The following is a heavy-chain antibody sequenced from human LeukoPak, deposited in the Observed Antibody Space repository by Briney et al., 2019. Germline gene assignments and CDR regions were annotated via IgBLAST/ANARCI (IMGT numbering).Heavy chain of an antibody. Sequence: GGSLRLSCAASGFTFSSYSMSWVRQAPGKGLEWVSSISSSSSYIYYADSVKGRFTISRDNAKNSLYLQMNSLRAEDTAVCYCARSGYYDSSGYSPNYWGQGTLVTVSS. V-gene: IGHV3-21*01. D-gene: IGHD3-22*01. CDR3: ARSGYYDSSGYSPNY. J-gene: IGHJ4*02. CDR2: ISSSSSYI. CDR1: GFTFSSYS.